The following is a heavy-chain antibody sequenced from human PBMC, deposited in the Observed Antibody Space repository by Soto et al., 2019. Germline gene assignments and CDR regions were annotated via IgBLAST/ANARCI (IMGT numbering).Heavy chain of an antibody. CDR1: GGTFSSYA. CDR2: IIPIFGTA. V-gene: IGHV1-69*13. CDR3: ARVRRIAVAGPYGMDV. J-gene: IGHJ6*02. D-gene: IGHD6-19*01. Sequence: SVKVSCKASGGTFSSYAISWVRQAPVQGLEWMGGIIPIFGTANYAQKFQGRVTITADESTSTAYMELSSLRSEDTAVYYCARVRRIAVAGPYGMDVWGQGTTVTVSS.